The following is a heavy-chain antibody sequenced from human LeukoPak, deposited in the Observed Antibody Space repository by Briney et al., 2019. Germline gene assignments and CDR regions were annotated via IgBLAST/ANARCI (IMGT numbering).Heavy chain of an antibody. Sequence: PGGSLRLSCAASGFTFSDYFMTWIRQAPGKGLEWVSYISSSGSTIYYADSVKGRFTISRDNAKNSLYPQMNSLRAEDTAVYYCARRIAAAGRPLDPWGQGTLVTVSS. D-gene: IGHD6-13*01. CDR1: GFTFSDYF. CDR2: ISSSGSTI. V-gene: IGHV3-11*04. CDR3: ARRIAAAGRPLDP. J-gene: IGHJ5*02.